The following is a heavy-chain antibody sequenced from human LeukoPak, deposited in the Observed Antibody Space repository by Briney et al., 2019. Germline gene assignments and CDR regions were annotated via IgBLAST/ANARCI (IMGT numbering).Heavy chain of an antibody. CDR1: GFIFSSYG. Sequence: GGSLRLSCAASGFIFSSYGMHWFRQAPGKGLEWVAVIWYDGSNKYYADSVKGRFTISRDNSENRLYLQMNSLRAEDTAVYYCATERGGGSYVFDSWGQGTLVTVSS. V-gene: IGHV3-33*01. J-gene: IGHJ4*02. D-gene: IGHD3-16*01. CDR3: ATERGGGSYVFDS. CDR2: IWYDGSNK.